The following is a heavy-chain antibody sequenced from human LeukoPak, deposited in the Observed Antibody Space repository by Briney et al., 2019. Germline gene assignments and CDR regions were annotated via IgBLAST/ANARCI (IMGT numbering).Heavy chain of an antibody. V-gene: IGHV1-2*02. J-gene: IGHJ3*02. CDR3: AREAFTTVTSATDAFDI. CDR1: GYTFNTYG. D-gene: IGHD4-17*01. CDR2: INPKSGGA. Sequence: ASVKVSCKASGYTFNTYGITWVRQAPGQGLEWMGWINPKSGGANSAQRFQGRVTMTRDTSISTTYMELSRLRSDDTAVYYCAREAFTTVTSATDAFDIWGQGTMVTVSS.